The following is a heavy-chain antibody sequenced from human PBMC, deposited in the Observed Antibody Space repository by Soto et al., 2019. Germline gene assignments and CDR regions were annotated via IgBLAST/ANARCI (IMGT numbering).Heavy chain of an antibody. CDR3: ARDWAAARPFDY. Sequence: QVQLVQSGAEVKKPGASVKVSCKASGYTFTSYGISWVRQAPGQGLEWMGWISAYNGNTSYAQKLQGRVTMTTDTPTSTAYMDLRSLRSDYTAVYYCARDWAAARPFDYWGQGTLVPVSS. CDR1: GYTFTSYG. D-gene: IGHD6-13*01. CDR2: ISAYNGNT. V-gene: IGHV1-18*01. J-gene: IGHJ4*02.